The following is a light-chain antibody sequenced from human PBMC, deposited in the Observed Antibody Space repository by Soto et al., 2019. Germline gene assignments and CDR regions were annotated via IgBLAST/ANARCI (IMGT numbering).Light chain of an antibody. Sequence: QAVVTQPPSASGTPGQRVTISCSGSSSNIGSNYVYWYQQLPGTAPKLLIYRNNQRTSGVPDRFSGSKSRTSASLAISGLRSEDEADYYCAAWDDSLSGPVFGGGTKLTVL. V-gene: IGLV1-47*01. CDR2: RNN. J-gene: IGLJ3*02. CDR1: SSNIGSNY. CDR3: AAWDDSLSGPV.